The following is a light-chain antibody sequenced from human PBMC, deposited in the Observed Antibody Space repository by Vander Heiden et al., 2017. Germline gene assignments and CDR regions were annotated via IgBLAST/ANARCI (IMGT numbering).Light chain of an antibody. Sequence: QSVLPQPPPAAGTPGPRGTISCSGSSSNIGSNSVSWYQRLPGTAPKLLIYIDNQRPSGVPDRFSGSKSGTSASLAISGLQSEDEAEYFCAAWDDNLNGLYVFGTGTKVTVL. V-gene: IGLV1-44*01. CDR1: SSNIGSNS. J-gene: IGLJ1*01. CDR3: AAWDDNLNGLYV. CDR2: IDN.